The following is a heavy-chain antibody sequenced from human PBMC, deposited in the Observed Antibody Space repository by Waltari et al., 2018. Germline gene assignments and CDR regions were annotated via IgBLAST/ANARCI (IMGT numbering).Heavy chain of an antibody. D-gene: IGHD2-15*01. CDR1: GDSVSSTYW. Sequence: QLQLQESGPGLVKPSGTLSLTCAVSGDSVSSTYWWSRVRQSPQKRLEWIGQVHGSGRTNYNPSFASRITVSLDTSNNLFALKVTSATAADTAVYYCARDRGRGLYLDTWGPGTLVTVSP. V-gene: IGHV4-4*02. CDR2: VHGSGRT. J-gene: IGHJ5*02. CDR3: ARDRGRGLYLDT.